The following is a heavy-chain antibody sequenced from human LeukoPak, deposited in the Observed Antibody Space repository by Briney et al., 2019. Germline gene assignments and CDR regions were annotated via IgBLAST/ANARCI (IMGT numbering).Heavy chain of an antibody. J-gene: IGHJ1*01. V-gene: IGHV3-30-3*01. CDR2: ISYDGSNK. CDR3: ARGLGDRLF. Sequence: PGGSLRLSCAASGFTFSSYAMHWVRQAPGKGLEWVAVISYDGSNKYYADSVKGRFTISRDNSKNTLYLQMNSLRAEDTAVYYCARGLGDRLFWGQGTLVTVSS. CDR1: GFTFSSYA. D-gene: IGHD2-21*01.